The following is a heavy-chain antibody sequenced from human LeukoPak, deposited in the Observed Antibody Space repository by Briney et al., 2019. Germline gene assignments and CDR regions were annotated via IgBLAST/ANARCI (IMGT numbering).Heavy chain of an antibody. D-gene: IGHD3-9*01. J-gene: IGHJ6*03. CDR1: GFTFSNYG. Sequence: PGRSLRLSCAASGFTFSNYGMHWVRQAPGKGLEWAAVISYDGSQKYYADSVKGRFSISRDNSKNTLYLEENTLRPEDTAVYYCAKDRDILTGEDYCFQMDVWGKGTTVTVSS. CDR3: AKDRDILTGEDYCFQMDV. V-gene: IGHV3-30*18. CDR2: ISYDGSQK.